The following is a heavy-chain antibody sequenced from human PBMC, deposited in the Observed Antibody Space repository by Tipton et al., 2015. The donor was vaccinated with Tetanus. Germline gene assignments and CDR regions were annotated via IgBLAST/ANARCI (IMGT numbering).Heavy chain of an antibody. CDR2: IYYSGST. Sequence: TLSLTCAVYGGSFSVYYWSWIRQPPGKGPEWIGYIYYSGSTNYNPSLKSRVTISVDTSKNQFSLKLSSVTAADTAVYYCARLGYDILTGYHYDYWGQGTLVTVSS. D-gene: IGHD3-9*01. J-gene: IGHJ4*02. CDR1: GGSFSVYY. V-gene: IGHV4-59*08. CDR3: ARLGYDILTGYHYDY.